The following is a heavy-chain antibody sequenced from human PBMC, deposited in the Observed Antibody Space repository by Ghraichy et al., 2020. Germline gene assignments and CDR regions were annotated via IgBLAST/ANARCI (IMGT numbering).Heavy chain of an antibody. CDR3: SSGDTFDI. J-gene: IGHJ3*02. V-gene: IGHV3-7*03. D-gene: IGHD3-10*01. CDR1: GLIFGNYW. Sequence: GGSLRLSCAASGLIFGNYWMTWVRQAPGKGLEWVANINQDGRERYYVGSVKGRFTIYRDNAMNFLYLHMNSLRAEDAAVYYCSSGDTFDIWGQGTMVAVSS. CDR2: INQDGRER.